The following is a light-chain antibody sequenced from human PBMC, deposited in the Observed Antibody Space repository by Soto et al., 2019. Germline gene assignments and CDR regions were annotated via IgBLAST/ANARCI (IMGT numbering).Light chain of an antibody. CDR2: VTRDGSH. Sequence: QLVLTQSPSASASLGASVKLTCTLSSGHSHYAIAWHQQQPQKGPRYLMRVTRDGSHTKGDGIPDRFSGSMSGAERYLIISSLQSEDEADYYCQTWDAGIRVFGGGTKVTVL. J-gene: IGLJ3*02. CDR1: SGHSHYA. V-gene: IGLV4-69*01. CDR3: QTWDAGIRV.